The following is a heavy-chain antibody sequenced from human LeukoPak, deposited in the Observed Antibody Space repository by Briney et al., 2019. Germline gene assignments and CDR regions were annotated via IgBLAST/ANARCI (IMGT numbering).Heavy chain of an antibody. V-gene: IGHV1-18*01. CDR2: ISAYNGNT. CDR3: ARVGGYSYGYAVDY. J-gene: IGHJ4*02. D-gene: IGHD5-18*01. CDR1: GYTFTSYG. Sequence: ASVKVSCKASGYTFTSYGISWVRQAPGQGLEWMGWISAYNGNTNYAQKLQGRVTMTRDTSTSTVYMELSSLRSEDTAVYYCARVGGYSYGYAVDYWGQGTLVTVSS.